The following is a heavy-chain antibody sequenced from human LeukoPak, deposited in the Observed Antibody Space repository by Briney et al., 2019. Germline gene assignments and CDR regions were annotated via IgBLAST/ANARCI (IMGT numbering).Heavy chain of an antibody. D-gene: IGHD3-16*02. CDR2: ISSNNRYI. J-gene: IGHJ4*02. CDR3: ARRMITFGGVIVTRGFDY. CDR1: GFTFSTYS. Sequence: GGSLRLSCAASGFTFSTYSMNWVRQAPGKGLEWVSSISSNNRYIYYADSVKGRFTISRDSAKNSLYLQMNSLRAEDTAVYYCARRMITFGGVIVTRGFDYWGQGTLVTVSS. V-gene: IGHV3-21*01.